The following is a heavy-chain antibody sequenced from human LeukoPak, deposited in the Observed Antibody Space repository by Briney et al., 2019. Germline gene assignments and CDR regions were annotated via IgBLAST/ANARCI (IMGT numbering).Heavy chain of an antibody. CDR3: AGERITIFGVVIIDY. CDR2: IYYSGST. Sequence: PSETLSLTCTVSGGSISSGDYYWSWIRQPPGKGLEWIGYIYYSGSTYYNPSHKSRVTISVDTSKNQFSLKLSSVTAADTAVYYCAGERITIFGVVIIDYWGQGTLVTVSS. D-gene: IGHD3-3*01. V-gene: IGHV4-30-4*01. J-gene: IGHJ4*02. CDR1: GGSISSGDYY.